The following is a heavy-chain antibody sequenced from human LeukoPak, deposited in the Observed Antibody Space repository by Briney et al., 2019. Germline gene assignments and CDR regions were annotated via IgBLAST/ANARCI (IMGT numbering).Heavy chain of an antibody. CDR1: GGSITSSSYY. V-gene: IGHV4-39*07. Sequence: PSETLYLTCTVSGGSITSSSYYWGWIRQPPGKGMEWIGSIYYSGSTYYNPSLKSRVTISVDTSKNQFSLKLSSVTAADTAVYYCARGVGDGYNPPYFDYWGQGTLVTVSS. J-gene: IGHJ4*02. CDR2: IYYSGST. D-gene: IGHD5-24*01. CDR3: ARGVGDGYNPPYFDY.